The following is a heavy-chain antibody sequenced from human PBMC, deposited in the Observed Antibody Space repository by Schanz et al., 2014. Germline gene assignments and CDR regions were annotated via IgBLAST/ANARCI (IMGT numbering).Heavy chain of an antibody. Sequence: PGGSLRLSCAASRFTFNAYDMYWIRQAPGKGLEWVSAISGSGGSTYYADSVKGRFTISRDNSKNTLYLQMNSLRPEDTAVYYCAKEDRNHNSDYVYWGQGTLVTVSS. V-gene: IGHV3-23*01. J-gene: IGHJ4*02. CDR3: AKEDRNHNSDYVY. D-gene: IGHD3-22*01. CDR2: ISGSGGST. CDR1: RFTFNAYD.